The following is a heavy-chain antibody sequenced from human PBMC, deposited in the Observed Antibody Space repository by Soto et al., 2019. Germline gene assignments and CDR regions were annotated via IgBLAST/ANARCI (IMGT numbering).Heavy chain of an antibody. CDR2: IYHTGSI. J-gene: IGHJ4*02. Sequence: TLSLTCAVSGASISTNNWWTWVRQPPGKGLEWIGEIYHTGSINYNPSLKSRVIISLDKSKNQFSLKVSSVTAADTAVYYCARGPSVMYYLDYWGQGTLVTVSS. CDR1: GASISTNNW. V-gene: IGHV4-4*02. CDR3: ARGPSVMYYLDY.